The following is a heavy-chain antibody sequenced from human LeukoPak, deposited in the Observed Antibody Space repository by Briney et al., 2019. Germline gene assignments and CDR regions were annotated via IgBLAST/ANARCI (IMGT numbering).Heavy chain of an antibody. CDR3: ARDSYDSSGSYWYFDL. J-gene: IGHJ2*01. V-gene: IGHV3-74*01. Sequence: GGSLRLSCAASGFTFSSYWMHWVRQAPGKGLVWVSRINSDGSSTSYADSVKGRFTISRDNAKNSLYLQMNSLRAEDTAVYYCARDSYDSSGSYWYFDLWGRGTLVTVSS. D-gene: IGHD3-22*01. CDR1: GFTFSSYW. CDR2: INSDGSST.